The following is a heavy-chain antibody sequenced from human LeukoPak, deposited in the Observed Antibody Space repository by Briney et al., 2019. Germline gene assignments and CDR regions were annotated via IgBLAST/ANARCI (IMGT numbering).Heavy chain of an antibody. CDR2: ISSSSSYI. D-gene: IGHD6-19*01. Sequence: GGSLRLSCAASGFTFSSYSMNWVRQAPGKGLEWVSSISSSSSYIYYADSVKGRFTISRDNAKNSLYLQMNSLRAEDTAVYYCARVSSGWYKRDYWGQGTLVTVSS. J-gene: IGHJ4*02. CDR1: GFTFSSYS. V-gene: IGHV3-21*01. CDR3: ARVSSGWYKRDY.